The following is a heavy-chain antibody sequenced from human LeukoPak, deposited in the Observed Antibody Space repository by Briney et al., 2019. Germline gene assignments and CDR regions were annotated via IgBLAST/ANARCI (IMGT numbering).Heavy chain of an antibody. J-gene: IGHJ4*02. CDR3: AREGPGTGKYLDY. CDR1: GNTFGSYY. V-gene: IGHV1-46*01. Sequence: WFSVKVSCKASGNTFGSYYMHWVRQAPGHGLEWMGIINPSNGLTSYAQKFEGRVTVTRDTSTSTVYMELSSLRSEDTAVYYCAREGPGTGKYLDYWGQGTLVTVST. CDR2: INPSNGLT. D-gene: IGHD6-13*01.